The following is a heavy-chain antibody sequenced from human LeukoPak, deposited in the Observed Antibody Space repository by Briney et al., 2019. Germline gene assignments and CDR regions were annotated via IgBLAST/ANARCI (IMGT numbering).Heavy chain of an antibody. CDR1: GFTFSGSP. CDR2: IRSKADNYAT. D-gene: IGHD6-13*01. V-gene: IGHV3-73*01. J-gene: IGHJ4*02. Sequence: PGGSLRLSCAASGFTFSGSPILWVRQASGKGLEWVGRIRSKADNYATAYAASVQGRCTISRDDSKSTAYLQLNSLKTEDTAVYYCTQSSYWGQGALVTVSS. CDR3: TQSSY.